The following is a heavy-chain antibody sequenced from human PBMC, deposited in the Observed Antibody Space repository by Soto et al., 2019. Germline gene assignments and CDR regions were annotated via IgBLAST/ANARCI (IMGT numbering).Heavy chain of an antibody. CDR3: ARLPRSEMATIDPSGMDV. J-gene: IGHJ6*02. CDR2: ISYDGSNK. Sequence: QVQLVESGGGVVQPGRSLRLSCAASGFTFSSYAMHWVRQAPGKGLEWVAVISYDGSNKYYADSVKGRFTISRDNSKNTLYLQMNSLRAQDTAVYYCARLPRSEMATIDPSGMDVWGQGTTVTFSS. D-gene: IGHD5-12*01. CDR1: GFTFSSYA. V-gene: IGHV3-30-3*01.